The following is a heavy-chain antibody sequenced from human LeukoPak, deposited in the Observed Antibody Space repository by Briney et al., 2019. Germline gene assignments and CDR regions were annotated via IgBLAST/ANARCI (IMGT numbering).Heavy chain of an antibody. CDR3: ARVEIGSYYDFWSGYYSDAFDI. CDR1: GGSISSYY. Sequence: SETLSLTCTVSGGSISSYYWGWIRQPPGKGLEWIGYFYYSGSTNYNPSLKSRVTISVDTSKNQFSLKLSSVTAADTAVYYCARVEIGSYYDFWSGYYSDAFDIWGQGTMVTVSS. J-gene: IGHJ3*02. CDR2: FYYSGST. V-gene: IGHV4-59*01. D-gene: IGHD3-3*01.